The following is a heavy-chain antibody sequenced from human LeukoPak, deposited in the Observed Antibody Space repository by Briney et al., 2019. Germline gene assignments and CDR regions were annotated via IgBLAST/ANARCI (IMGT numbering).Heavy chain of an antibody. V-gene: IGHV3-48*02. D-gene: IGHD7-27*01. J-gene: IGHJ4*02. CDR2: IGSGSSSI. Sequence: PGGSLRLSCAASGFTFSSFSMNWVRQAPGKGLEWVSYIGSGSSSIYYTDSVKGRFTISRDNAKNSLYLQMNSLRDEDTAVYYCARANWGSFDSWGQGTLVTVSS. CDR3: ARANWGSFDS. CDR1: GFTFSSFS.